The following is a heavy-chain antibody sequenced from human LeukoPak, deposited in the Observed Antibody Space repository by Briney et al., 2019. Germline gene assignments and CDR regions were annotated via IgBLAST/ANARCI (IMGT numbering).Heavy chain of an antibody. J-gene: IGHJ5*02. CDR3: ATGGVYQASNWFDP. V-gene: IGHV1-24*01. CDR2: FDPEDGET. Sequence: ASVKVSCKVSGYTLTELSMHWVRQAPGKGLEWMGGFDPEDGETIYAQKFQGRVTMTEDTSTDTAYMELSSLRSEDTAVYYCATGGVYQASNWFDPWGQGTLVTVSS. CDR1: GYTLTELS. D-gene: IGHD6-13*01.